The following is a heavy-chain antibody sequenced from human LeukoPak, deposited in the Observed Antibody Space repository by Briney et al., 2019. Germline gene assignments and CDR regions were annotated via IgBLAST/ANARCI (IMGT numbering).Heavy chain of an antibody. CDR3: ASQGVVVPAAIDS. D-gene: IGHD2-2*02. Sequence: SETLSLTCTVSGGSINTYYWSWIRQPAGKGLEWIGRIYTSGSTNYNPSLKSRVTISVDTSKNQFSLKLSSVTAADTAVYYCASQGVVVPAAIDSWGQGTLVTVSS. CDR2: IYTSGST. V-gene: IGHV4-4*07. J-gene: IGHJ4*02. CDR1: GGSINTYY.